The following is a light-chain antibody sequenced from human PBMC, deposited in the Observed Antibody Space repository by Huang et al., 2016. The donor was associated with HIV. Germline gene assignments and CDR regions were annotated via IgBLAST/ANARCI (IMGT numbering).Light chain of an antibody. Sequence: DIQMTQSPSTLSAFVGDRVTITCRTSQRISRWLAWYQKKPGKAPNLLISKASNLESGVPSRFSGNGSGTEFTLTISGLQPDDLATYYCQQQWTFGQGTKVEI. V-gene: IGKV1-5*03. CDR1: QRISRW. CDR2: KAS. CDR3: QQQWT. J-gene: IGKJ1*01.